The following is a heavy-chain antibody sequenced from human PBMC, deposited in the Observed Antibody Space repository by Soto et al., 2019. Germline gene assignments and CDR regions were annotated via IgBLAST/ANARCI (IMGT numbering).Heavy chain of an antibody. Sequence: PSETLSLTCSVSGGSISSSGYYCTWIRQHPGKGLEWIGYVYYSGSTYYNPSLKSRVTISVDTSKNQFSLKLSSVTAADTAVYYCARGGGVVVVEWGQGTLVTVSS. CDR1: GGSISSSGYY. CDR2: VYYSGST. D-gene: IGHD2-15*01. CDR3: ARGGGVVVVE. J-gene: IGHJ4*02. V-gene: IGHV4-30-4*08.